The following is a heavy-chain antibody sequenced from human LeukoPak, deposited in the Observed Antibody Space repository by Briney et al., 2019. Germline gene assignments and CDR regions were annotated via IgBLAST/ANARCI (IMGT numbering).Heavy chain of an antibody. Sequence: GGSLRLSCAASRFTFSSYVMSWVRQAPGKGLEWVSSITGSGTGTFYADSVRGRFTISRDNSKKTVYLQMNSLRVEDAAVYYCANGGGGFWGQGTLVTVSS. J-gene: IGHJ4*02. CDR1: RFTFSSYV. CDR3: ANGGGGF. CDR2: ITGSGTGT. D-gene: IGHD3-16*01. V-gene: IGHV3-23*01.